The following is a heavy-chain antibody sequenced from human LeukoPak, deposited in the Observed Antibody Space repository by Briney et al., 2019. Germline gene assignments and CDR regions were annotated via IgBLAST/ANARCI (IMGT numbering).Heavy chain of an antibody. J-gene: IGHJ4*02. Sequence: GGSLRLSCVGSGFTFSDHFMSWIRQVPGKEPEWLSYIDSKGDNILYRDSVKGRFTISRDNAENSLYLQMNSLKAEDTAVYYCATSRVFDYWGQGALVIVSS. CDR2: IDSKGDNI. CDR3: ATSRVFDY. V-gene: IGHV3-11*04. CDR1: GFTFSDHF.